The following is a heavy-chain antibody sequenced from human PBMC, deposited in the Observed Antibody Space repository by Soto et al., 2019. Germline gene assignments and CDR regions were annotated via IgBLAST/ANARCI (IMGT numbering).Heavy chain of an antibody. V-gene: IGHV3-9*01. CDR3: AKDLYSNYGDAFDI. CDR2: ISWNSDNI. D-gene: IGHD4-4*01. Sequence: LRLSCAASGFTFDDYAMHWVRQAPGKGLEWVSGISWNSDNIVYAGSVKGRFTISRDNAKNSLYLQMNSLRAEDTALYYCAKDLYSNYGDAFDIWGQGTMVTVSS. J-gene: IGHJ3*02. CDR1: GFTFDDYA.